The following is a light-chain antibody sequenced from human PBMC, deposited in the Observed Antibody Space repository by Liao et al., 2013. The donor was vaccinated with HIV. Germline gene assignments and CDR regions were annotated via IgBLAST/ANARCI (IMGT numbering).Light chain of an antibody. J-gene: IGLJ1*01. CDR3: QTWDSNTYV. CDR2: YDT. CDR1: NIGTKS. Sequence: SYELTQPPSVSVAPGETATITCGGNNIGTKSVHWYQQKPGQAPVLVIYYDTNRPSGIPERFSASNSGNTATLTISGTQAMDEADYYCQTWDSNTYVFGTGTKVTVL. V-gene: IGLV3-21*01.